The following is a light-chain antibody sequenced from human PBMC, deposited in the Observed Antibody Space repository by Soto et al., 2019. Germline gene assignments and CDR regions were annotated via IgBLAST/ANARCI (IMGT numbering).Light chain of an antibody. CDR2: DAS. J-gene: IGKJ5*01. Sequence: EIVLTQSPATLYLSPGERANLSCRASQSVSSHLAWYQQKPGQAPRLLIYDASNRATGVPAKFSGGGSATDFTLTISSLEPEDFAVYYCQQRSNWPITFGQGTRLEIK. CDR1: QSVSSH. CDR3: QQRSNWPIT. V-gene: IGKV3-11*01.